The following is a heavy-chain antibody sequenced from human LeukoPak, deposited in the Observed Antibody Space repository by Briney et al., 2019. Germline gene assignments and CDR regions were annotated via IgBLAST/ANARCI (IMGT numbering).Heavy chain of an antibody. J-gene: IGHJ5*02. Sequence: GGSLRLSCAASGFTFSSYAMHWVRQAPGKGLEWVAVISYDGSNKYYADSVKGRFTISRDNSKNTLYLQMNSLRAEDTAVYYCASMTNSPSYYDSSSYKDWFPPWGQGPLVPVSS. D-gene: IGHD3-22*01. V-gene: IGHV3-30-3*01. CDR2: ISYDGSNK. CDR1: GFTFSSYA. CDR3: ASMTNSPSYYDSSSYKDWFPP.